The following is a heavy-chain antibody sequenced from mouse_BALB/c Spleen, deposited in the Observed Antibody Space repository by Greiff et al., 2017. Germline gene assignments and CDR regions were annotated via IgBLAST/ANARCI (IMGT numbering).Heavy chain of an antibody. CDR1: GFYFKDTY. V-gene: IGHV14-3*02. J-gene: IGHJ2*01. CDR3: AGYPEGYFDY. Sequence: VQLQQSGAELVTPGASVKLSCTASGFYFKDTYMHWVKQRPEQGLEWIGRIDPANGNTKYDPKFQGKATITADTSSNTAYLQLSSLTSEDTAVYYCAGYPEGYFDYWGQGTTLTVSS. CDR2: IDPANGNT.